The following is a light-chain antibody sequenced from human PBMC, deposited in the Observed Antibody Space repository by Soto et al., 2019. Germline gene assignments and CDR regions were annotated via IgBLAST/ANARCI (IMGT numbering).Light chain of an antibody. CDR1: QSVSSY. J-gene: IGKJ1*01. Sequence: EIVLTQSPPTLSLSPGQRATLSCRASQSVSSYLAWYQQKPGQAPRLLIYDASNRATGIPARFSGSGSGTDFTLTISRLEPEDFAVYYCQQYNNWPRTFGQGTKVDIK. V-gene: IGKV3-11*01. CDR2: DAS. CDR3: QQYNNWPRT.